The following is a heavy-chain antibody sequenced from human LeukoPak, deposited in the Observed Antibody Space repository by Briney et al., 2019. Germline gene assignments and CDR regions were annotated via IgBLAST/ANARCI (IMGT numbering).Heavy chain of an antibody. CDR1: GXPFGSYA. CDR2: ISGSGGST. J-gene: IGHJ3*02. CDR3: AKDGTTVVRGLFDK. Sequence: QPGGSLRLSFAASGXPFGSYAMIWVRQAPGKGLEWGSGISGSGGSTFYADSVKGRFTISRDNSKNTLYLLINSLRAEDTAVYYCAKDGTTVVRGLFDKWGPGTMVTVSS. D-gene: IGHD4-23*01. V-gene: IGHV3-23*01.